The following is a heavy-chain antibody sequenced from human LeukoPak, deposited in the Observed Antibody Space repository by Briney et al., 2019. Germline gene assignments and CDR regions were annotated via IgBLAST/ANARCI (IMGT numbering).Heavy chain of an antibody. CDR1: GFTFIHYS. V-gene: IGHV3-21*01. CDR3: ARVGMVRGVSIMSFDY. Sequence: GGSLRLSCAPSGFTFIHYSMNWVRQAPGKGLEGVSSISSSSSYIYYADAVKGRFNISKNNAKKSLHLQMNRLRTEGTAGYYFARVGMVRGVSIMSFDYWGQGTLVTVSS. CDR2: ISSSSSYI. D-gene: IGHD3-10*01. J-gene: IGHJ4*02.